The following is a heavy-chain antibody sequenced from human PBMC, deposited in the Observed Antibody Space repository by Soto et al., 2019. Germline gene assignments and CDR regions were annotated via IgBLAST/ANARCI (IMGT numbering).Heavy chain of an antibody. J-gene: IGHJ4*02. CDR2: IYSGGST. V-gene: IGHV3-53*01. D-gene: IGHD3-9*01. CDR1: GFTVSSNY. CDR3: ARSEVTGYTFFDY. Sequence: GGSLRLSCAASGFTVSSNYMSWVRQAPGKGLEWVSVIYSGGSTYYADSVKGRFTISRDNSKNTLYLQMNSLRAEDTAVYYCARSEVTGYTFFDYWGQGTLVTVSS.